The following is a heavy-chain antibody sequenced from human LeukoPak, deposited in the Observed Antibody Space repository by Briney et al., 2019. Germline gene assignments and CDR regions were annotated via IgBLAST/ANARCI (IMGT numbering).Heavy chain of an antibody. CDR3: AKDHPTYCSGGSCYQGL. Sequence: TGGSLRLSCEVSGLTFRNYGMNWVRQAPGKGLEWVSVISGSGDDTYYADSVKGRFTISRDNSKNTLYLQMNSLRAEDTAVYYCAKDHPTYCSGGSCYQGLWGQGTLVTVSS. D-gene: IGHD2-15*01. CDR2: ISGSGDDT. CDR1: GLTFRNYG. V-gene: IGHV3-23*01. J-gene: IGHJ4*02.